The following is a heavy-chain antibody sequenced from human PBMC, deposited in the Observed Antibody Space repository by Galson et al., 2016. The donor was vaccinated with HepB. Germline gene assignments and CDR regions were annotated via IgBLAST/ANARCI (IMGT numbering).Heavy chain of an antibody. CDR2: VKYDGSEK. Sequence: SLRLSCAASGFTFSTYWMSWVRQAPGKGLEWVTNVKYDGSEKYYMDSMKGRFTIFRDNAKNSVYLQMNSLRVDDTAVYYCARMGHHLFDLWGQGALVTVAS. D-gene: IGHD1-14*01. CDR1: GFTFSTYW. V-gene: IGHV3-7*01. J-gene: IGHJ4*02. CDR3: ARMGHHLFDL.